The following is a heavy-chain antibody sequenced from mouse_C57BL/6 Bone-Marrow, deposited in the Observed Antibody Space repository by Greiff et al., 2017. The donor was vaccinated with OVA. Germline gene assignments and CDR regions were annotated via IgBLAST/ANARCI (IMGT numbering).Heavy chain of an antibody. Sequence: LVESGAELARPGASVKISCKASGYTFTSYTIHWVKQRPGQGLEWIGYIDPTNDYTNYNQKFKGKATLTADKSSSTAYMQLSSLTSEDSAVYYCTRGYYFDYWGQGTTLTVSS. CDR1: GYTFTSYT. J-gene: IGHJ2*01. CDR2: IDPTNDYT. CDR3: TRGYYFDY. V-gene: IGHV1-4*01.